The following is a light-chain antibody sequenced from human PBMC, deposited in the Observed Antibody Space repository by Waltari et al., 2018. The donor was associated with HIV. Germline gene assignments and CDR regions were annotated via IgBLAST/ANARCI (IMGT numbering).Light chain of an antibody. J-gene: IGLJ1*01. CDR1: SSDVGGYNY. Sequence: QSALTQPASVSGSPGQSITISCTGTSSDVGGYNYVSWYQQHPGKAPKLMIYDVSNRPSVFSIRVCGSKAGNTASLTISERQGEDGADYYCSAYTISNTLPYVFGTGTKVTVL. V-gene: IGLV2-14*03. CDR3: SAYTISNTLPYV. CDR2: DVS.